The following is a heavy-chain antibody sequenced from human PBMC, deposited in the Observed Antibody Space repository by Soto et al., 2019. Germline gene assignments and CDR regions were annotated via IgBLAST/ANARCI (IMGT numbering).Heavy chain of an antibody. CDR3: ARRIAAAGIDY. J-gene: IGHJ4*02. CDR1: GGSISSYY. D-gene: IGHD6-13*01. V-gene: IGHV4-59*08. Sequence: PSETLSLTCTVSGGSISSYYWSWIRQPPGKGLEWIGYIYYSGSTNYNPSLKSRVTISVDTSKNQFSLKLSSVTAADTAVYYCARRIAAAGIDYWGQGTLVTVSS. CDR2: IYYSGST.